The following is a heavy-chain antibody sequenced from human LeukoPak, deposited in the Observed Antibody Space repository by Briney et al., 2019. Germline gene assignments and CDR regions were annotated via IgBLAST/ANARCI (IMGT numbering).Heavy chain of an antibody. CDR1: GFTFSSYW. Sequence: PGGSLRLSCAASGFTFSSYWVHWVRQAPGKGLVWVSRINSDGTSKTYADSVKGRFTISRDNAKNTLYLQMNGLSADDTAVYYCARMPGSDNYGGRGKDAFDIWGQGTMVTVSS. V-gene: IGHV3-74*01. D-gene: IGHD4-23*01. CDR2: INSDGTSK. CDR3: ARMPGSDNYGGRGKDAFDI. J-gene: IGHJ3*02.